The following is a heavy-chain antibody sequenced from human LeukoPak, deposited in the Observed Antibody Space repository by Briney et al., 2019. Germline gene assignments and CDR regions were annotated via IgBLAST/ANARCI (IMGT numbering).Heavy chain of an antibody. D-gene: IGHD1-26*01. V-gene: IGHV4-4*07. CDR3: VRGIVGVTAPDY. J-gene: IGHJ4*02. CDR1: GGSISSYK. Sequence: SETLSLTCTVSGGSISSYKWSWIRQPAGKGLEWTGRIYSSVTTNYNPSLKSRVTMSVDTSKNQFSLKLTSVTAADTAVYYCVRGIVGVTAPDYWGQGALVIVSS. CDR2: IYSSVTT.